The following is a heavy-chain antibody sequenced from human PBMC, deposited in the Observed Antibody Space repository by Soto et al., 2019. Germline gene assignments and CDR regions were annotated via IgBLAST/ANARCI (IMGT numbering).Heavy chain of an antibody. CDR2: IYHSGAT. D-gene: IGHD6-19*01. Sequence: QVQLQESGPGLVKPSGTLSLTCAVSGDSISNDNWWSWVRQPPGKGLEWIGEIYHSGATNYNPSLTSLVTISVDRSKNQFSLGLTSMTAADTAVYFCARNGWYSLDLWGQWAMVTVSS. CDR1: GDSISNDNW. J-gene: IGHJ3*01. CDR3: ARNGWYSLDL. V-gene: IGHV4-4*02.